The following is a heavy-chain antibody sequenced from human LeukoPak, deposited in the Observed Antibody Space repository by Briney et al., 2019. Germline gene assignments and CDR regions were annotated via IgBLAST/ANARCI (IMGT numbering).Heavy chain of an antibody. D-gene: IGHD3-16*01. Sequence: GGTLRLSCAASGFTFSGFAMSWIRQAPGKGLEWVSSISRSGESTFYADSVRGRFTISRDSSKNTVSLQMESLRAEDTALYYCAKDYAVGSIDYWGQGTLVTVSS. CDR2: ISRSGEST. J-gene: IGHJ4*02. V-gene: IGHV3-23*01. CDR1: GFTFSGFA. CDR3: AKDYAVGSIDY.